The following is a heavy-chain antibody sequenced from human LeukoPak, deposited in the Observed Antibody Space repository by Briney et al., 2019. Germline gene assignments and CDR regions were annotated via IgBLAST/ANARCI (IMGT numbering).Heavy chain of an antibody. Sequence: GASVKVSCKASGGTFSSYAISWVRQAPGQGLEWMGWISAYNGNTNYAQKLQGRVTMTTDTSTSTAYMELRSLRSDDTAVYYCAREVAKHGWFDPWGQGTLVTVSS. J-gene: IGHJ5*02. CDR3: AREVAKHGWFDP. D-gene: IGHD5-12*01. CDR1: GGTFSSYA. CDR2: ISAYNGNT. V-gene: IGHV1-18*01.